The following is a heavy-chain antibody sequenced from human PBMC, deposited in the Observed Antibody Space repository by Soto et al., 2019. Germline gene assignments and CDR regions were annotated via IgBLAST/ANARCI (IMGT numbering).Heavy chain of an antibody. CDR3: ARDGGVPAHGELHYYWYFDL. CDR1: GFTVSSNY. CDR2: IYSGGST. V-gene: IGHV3-53*02. J-gene: IGHJ2*01. Sequence: EVQLVETGGGLIQPGGSLRLSCAASGFTVSSNYMSWVRQAPGKGLEWVSVIYSGGSTYYADSVKGRFTISRDNSKNTLYLQMNSLRAEDTAVYYCARDGGVPAHGELHYYWYFDLWGRGTLVTVSS. D-gene: IGHD2-2*01.